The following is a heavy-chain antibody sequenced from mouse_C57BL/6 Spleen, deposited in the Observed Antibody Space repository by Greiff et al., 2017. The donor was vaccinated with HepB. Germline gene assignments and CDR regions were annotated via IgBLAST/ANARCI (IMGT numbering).Heavy chain of an antibody. CDR2: IDPSDSYT. J-gene: IGHJ4*01. V-gene: IGHV1-59*01. D-gene: IGHD1-1*01. Sequence: VQLQQPGAELVRPGTSVKLSCKASGYTFTSYWMHWVKQRPGQGLEWIGVIDPSDSYTNYNQKFKGKATLTVDTSSSTAYMQLSSLTSEDSAVYYCAGPHYYGSSSEAMDYWGQGTAVTVSS. CDR3: AGPHYYGSSSEAMDY. CDR1: GYTFTSYW.